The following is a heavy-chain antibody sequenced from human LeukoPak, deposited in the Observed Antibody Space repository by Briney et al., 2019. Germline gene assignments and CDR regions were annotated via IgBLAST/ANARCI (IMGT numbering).Heavy chain of an antibody. CDR3: ARDLYYYDRAAFDI. D-gene: IGHD3-22*01. CDR2: IYYSGST. J-gene: IGHJ3*02. V-gene: IGHV4-39*07. Sequence: SETLSLTCTVSGGSISSSSYYWGWIRQPPGKGLEWIGSIYYSGSTYYNPSLKSRVTISVDTSKNQFSLKLSSVTAADTAVYYCARDLYYYDRAAFDIWGQGTMVTVSS. CDR1: GGSISSSSYY.